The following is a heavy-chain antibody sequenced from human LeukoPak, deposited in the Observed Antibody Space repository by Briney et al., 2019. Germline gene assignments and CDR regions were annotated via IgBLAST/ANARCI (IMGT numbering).Heavy chain of an antibody. V-gene: IGHV3-21*01. Sequence: GGSLRLSCAASGFTFSSYSMNWVRQAPGKGLEWVSSISSSSSYIYYADSVKGRFTISRDNAKNSLYLQMNSLRAEDTAVYYSARAYSSSPNYYYYGMDVWGQGTTVTVSS. CDR3: ARAYSSSPNYYYYGMDV. D-gene: IGHD6-6*01. CDR2: ISSSSSYI. J-gene: IGHJ6*02. CDR1: GFTFSSYS.